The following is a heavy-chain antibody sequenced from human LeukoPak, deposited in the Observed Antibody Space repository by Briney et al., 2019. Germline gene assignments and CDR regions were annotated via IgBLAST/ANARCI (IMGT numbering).Heavy chain of an antibody. Sequence: GGSLRLSCATSGLTFSNYWMDWVRQAPGKGLEWVANIKQDGSEKNYVDSVKGRFIISRDNAKNSLYLQMNTLRADDTAVYYCARDGFGTGSNWGQGTLVTVSS. D-gene: IGHD3-16*01. CDR2: IKQDGSEK. CDR3: ARDGFGTGSN. V-gene: IGHV3-7*03. CDR1: GLTFSNYW. J-gene: IGHJ4*02.